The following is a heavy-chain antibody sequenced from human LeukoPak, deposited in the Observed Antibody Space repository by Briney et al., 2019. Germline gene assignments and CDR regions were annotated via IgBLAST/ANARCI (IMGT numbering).Heavy chain of an antibody. J-gene: IGHJ6*02. D-gene: IGHD6-19*01. CDR2: ISDSGSST. CDR1: GFTFSSYA. V-gene: IGHV3-23*01. Sequence: PWASLRLSCAASGFTFSSYAMTWVRQAPGKGLEWVSSISDSGSSTYYADSVKGRFTISRDNSRDTLYLQMNSLRAEETAVYYCAKQMAGSGWTRGMDVWGQGTTVTVSS. CDR3: AKQMAGSGWTRGMDV.